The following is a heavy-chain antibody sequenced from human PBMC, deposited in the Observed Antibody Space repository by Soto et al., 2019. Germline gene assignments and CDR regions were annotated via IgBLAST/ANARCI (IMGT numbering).Heavy chain of an antibody. D-gene: IGHD3-22*01. CDR3: ARLYDSSGYYYYYYGMDV. V-gene: IGHV1-8*01. Sequence: GXSVKGSCKASGYTFTSYDINWVRQATGQGLEWMGWMNPNSGNTGYAQKFQGRVTMTRNTSISTAYMELSSLRSEDTAVYYCARLYDSSGYYYYYYGMDVWGQGTTVTVSS. CDR2: MNPNSGNT. J-gene: IGHJ6*02. CDR1: GYTFTSYD.